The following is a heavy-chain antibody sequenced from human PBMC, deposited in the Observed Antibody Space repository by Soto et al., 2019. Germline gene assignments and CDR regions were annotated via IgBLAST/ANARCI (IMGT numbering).Heavy chain of an antibody. CDR3: ANGGTYYYYGMDV. CDR1: GFTFSSYA. J-gene: IGHJ6*02. CDR2: ISGSGGST. V-gene: IGHV3-23*01. Sequence: PGGSLRLSCAASGFTFSSYAMSWVRQAPGKGLEWVSAISGSGGSTYYADSVKGRFTISRDNSKNTLYLQMNSLRAEDTAVYYCANGGTYYYYGMDVWGQWTTVIVSS.